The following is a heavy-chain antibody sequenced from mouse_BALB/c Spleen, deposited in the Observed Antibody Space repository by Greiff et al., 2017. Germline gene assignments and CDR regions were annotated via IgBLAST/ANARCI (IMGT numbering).Heavy chain of an antibody. Sequence: EVKLMESGGGLVKPGGSLKLSCAASGFTFSSYAMSWVRQTPEKRLEWVASISSGGSTYYPDSVKGRFTISRDNARNILYLQMSSLRSEDTAMYYCAREIYGDYWGQGTTLTVSS. J-gene: IGHJ2*01. D-gene: IGHD1-1*01. V-gene: IGHV5-6-5*01. CDR3: AREIYGDY. CDR2: ISSGGST. CDR1: GFTFSSYA.